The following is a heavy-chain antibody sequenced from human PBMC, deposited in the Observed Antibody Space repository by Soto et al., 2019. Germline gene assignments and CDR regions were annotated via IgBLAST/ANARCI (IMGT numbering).Heavy chain of an antibody. V-gene: IGHV5-51*01. CDR1: GYSFTSYW. CDR3: ARTVVVTATIGNWFDP. J-gene: IGHJ5*02. Sequence: GESLKISCKGSGYSFTSYWICWVRQMPGKGLEWMGIIYPGDSDTRYSPSFQGQVTISADKSISTAYLQWSSLKASDTAMYYCARTVVVTATIGNWFDPWGQGALVTVSS. CDR2: IYPGDSDT. D-gene: IGHD2-21*02.